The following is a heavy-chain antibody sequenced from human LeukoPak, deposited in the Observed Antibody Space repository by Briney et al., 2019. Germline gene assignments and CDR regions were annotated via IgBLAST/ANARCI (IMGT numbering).Heavy chain of an antibody. CDR3: AGAVTGEPDYFDF. J-gene: IGHJ4*02. CDR2: IFHSGYT. D-gene: IGHD4-17*01. V-gene: IGHV4-38-2*02. Sequence: SETLSLTCSVSGDSVGSPYYWGWVRQPPGKGLEWIASIFHSGYTYQNPSLKSRVTLSVDTSRNQFSLKLTSVTAAETALYYCAGAVTGEPDYFDFWGQGTLVTVSS. CDR1: GDSVGSPYY.